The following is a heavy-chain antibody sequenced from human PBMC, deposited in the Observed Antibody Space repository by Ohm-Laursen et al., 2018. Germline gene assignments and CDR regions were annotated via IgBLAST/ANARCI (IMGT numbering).Heavy chain of an antibody. CDR2: NNTSGSN. V-gene: IGHV4-34*01. CDR1: GGVFLGFY. J-gene: IGHJ3*02. Sequence: LSPPPAVHGGVFLGFYWGWVRPPPREGVGWVGGNNTSGSNNYNPSLKSRVTISVDTSKNQFSLKLRSVTAADTAVYYCARARLITMVRGVKAFDIWGQGTMVTVSS. CDR3: ARARLITMVRGVKAFDI. D-gene: IGHD3-10*01.